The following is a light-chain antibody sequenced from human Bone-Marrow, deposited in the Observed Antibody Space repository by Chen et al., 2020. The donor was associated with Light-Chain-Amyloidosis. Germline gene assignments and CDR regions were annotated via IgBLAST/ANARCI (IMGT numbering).Light chain of an antibody. Sequence: SALTQPAPVSGSPGQSITISCTGTSGDVGTYNYVSWYQQHPGKAPKVMIYAVSNRPSGVSNRFSSSKSGNTASLTISGLQAEDEADYYCSSFTSSSSYVFGPGTKVTVL. CDR3: SSFTSSSSYV. CDR2: AVS. V-gene: IGLV2-14*01. J-gene: IGLJ1*01. CDR1: SGDVGTYNY.